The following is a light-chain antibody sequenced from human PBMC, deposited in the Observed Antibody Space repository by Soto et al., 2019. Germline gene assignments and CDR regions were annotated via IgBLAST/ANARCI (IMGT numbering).Light chain of an antibody. CDR2: GAS. J-gene: IGKJ5*01. CDR1: QSVSSN. V-gene: IGKV3-15*01. Sequence: EFVLTQSPDTLSLSPGERATLSCRASQSVSSNYLAWYQQKPGQAPRLLIYGASTRATGLPARFSGSGSGTQSTRTISSLQSEYFAVYSCQPYNNWPITVGQGTRQEIK. CDR3: QPYNNWPIT.